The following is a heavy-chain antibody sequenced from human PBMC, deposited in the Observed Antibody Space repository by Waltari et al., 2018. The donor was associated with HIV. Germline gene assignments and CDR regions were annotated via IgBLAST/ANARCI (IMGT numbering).Heavy chain of an antibody. CDR2: LRHDHSNS. CDR1: GCTFRGYG. CDR3: GKDSNYFYDRTGYYCDF. V-gene: IGHV3-30*02. Sequence: QVRLVESGGGVVPPGGSLRLSCAASGCTFRGYGIHWVRQAPGKGLGWLAFLRHDHSNSYYRDSVKGPFTISRDNSKNTLDLQMNNLIADDTAVYYCGKDSNYFYDRTGYYCDFWGQGTLVTVSS. D-gene: IGHD3-3*01. J-gene: IGHJ4*02.